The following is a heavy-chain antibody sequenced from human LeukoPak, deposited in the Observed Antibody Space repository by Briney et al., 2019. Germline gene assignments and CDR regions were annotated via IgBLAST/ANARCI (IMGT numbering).Heavy chain of an antibody. J-gene: IGHJ3*02. V-gene: IGHV3-23*01. D-gene: IGHD2-2*01. CDR1: GFTFSSYA. CDR2: ISGIGGST. CDR3: AKYPSPMPPVGAFDI. Sequence: GGSLRLSCAASGFTFSSYAMSWVRQAPGEWLECVSFISGIGGSTYYAASVKGRFTISRDNSKNTLYLQMNSLRAEDTAVYYCAKYPSPMPPVGAFDIWGQGTMVTVSS.